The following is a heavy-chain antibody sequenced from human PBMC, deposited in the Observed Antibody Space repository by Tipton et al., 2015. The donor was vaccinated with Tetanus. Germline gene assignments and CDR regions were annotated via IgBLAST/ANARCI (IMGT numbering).Heavy chain of an antibody. CDR2: IYQSGKI. CDR3: ARVDRFDGRGYGGAFDI. J-gene: IGHJ3*02. D-gene: IGHD3-22*01. Sequence: TLSLTCAVSGGSIDSGDYSWSWIRQPPGKGLEWIGNIYQSGKIYYKASLRSRLTISIGKSKNQFSLTLTSVNAADTAVYYCARVDRFDGRGYGGAFDIWGHGAMVTVSS. CDR1: GGSIDSGDYS. V-gene: IGHV4-30-2*01.